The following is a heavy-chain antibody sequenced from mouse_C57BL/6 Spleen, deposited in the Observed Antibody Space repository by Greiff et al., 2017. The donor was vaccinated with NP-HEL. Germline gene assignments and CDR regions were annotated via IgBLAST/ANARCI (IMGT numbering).Heavy chain of an antibody. D-gene: IGHD1-1*01. CDR3: ARSAVTTVVATGYFDY. V-gene: IGHV1-64*01. J-gene: IGHJ2*01. CDR2: IHPNSGST. CDR1: GYTFTSYW. Sequence: VQLQQPGAELVKPGASVKLSCKASGYTFTSYWMHWVKQRPGQGLEWIGMIHPNSGSTNYNEKFKSKATLTVDKSSSTAYMQLSSLTSEDSAVYYCARSAVTTVVATGYFDYWGQGTTLTVSS.